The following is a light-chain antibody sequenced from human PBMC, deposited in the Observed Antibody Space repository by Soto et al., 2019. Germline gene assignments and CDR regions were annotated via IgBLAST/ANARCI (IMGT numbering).Light chain of an antibody. Sequence: DIVMTQSPDSLAVSLGERATINCKSSQSILYSSNNRAYLAWHQQKPGQPPKVLIYWASTRESGVPDRFSGSGSGTDFTLTTSSLQAEDVAVYYCQQYCTPPYTFGQGTKLEIK. V-gene: IGKV4-1*01. J-gene: IGKJ2*01. CDR2: WAS. CDR3: QQYCTPPYT. CDR1: QSILYSSNNRAY.